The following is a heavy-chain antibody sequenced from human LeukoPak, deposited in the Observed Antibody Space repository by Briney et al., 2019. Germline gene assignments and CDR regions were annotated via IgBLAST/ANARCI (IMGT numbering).Heavy chain of an antibody. D-gene: IGHD6-13*01. J-gene: IGHJ4*02. CDR1: GFNVSSNY. CDR2: ISSDGSNK. CDR3: ARRGTSTWYHIDS. Sequence: PGGSLRLSCAASGFNVSSNYMSWVRQAPAKGLEWVAVISSDGSNKYYADSVKGRFTISRDNSKNTVYLEMNSLRADDTAVYYCARRGTSTWYHIDSWGQGTLVTVSS. V-gene: IGHV3-30-3*01.